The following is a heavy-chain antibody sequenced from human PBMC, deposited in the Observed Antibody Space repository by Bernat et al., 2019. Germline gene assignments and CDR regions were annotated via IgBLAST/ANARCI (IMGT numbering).Heavy chain of an antibody. D-gene: IGHD2-15*01. CDR2: ISGSGGST. CDR3: ARVYCSGGSCYGPFDY. J-gene: IGHJ4*02. Sequence: EVQLLESGGGLVQPGGSLRLSCAASGFAFSSYAMSWVRQAPGKGLEWVSAISGSGGSTYYADSVKGRFTISRDNSKNTLYLQMNSLRAEDTAVYYCARVYCSGGSCYGPFDYWGQGTLVTVSS. V-gene: IGHV3-23*01. CDR1: GFAFSSYA.